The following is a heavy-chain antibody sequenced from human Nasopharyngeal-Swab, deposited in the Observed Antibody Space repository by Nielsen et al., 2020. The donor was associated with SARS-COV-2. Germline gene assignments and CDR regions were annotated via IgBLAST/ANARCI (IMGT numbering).Heavy chain of an antibody. CDR1: GFTFRGCG. CDR2: ISYDGSNK. V-gene: IGHV3-30*18. CDR3: AKDYSSSWYYFDY. J-gene: IGHJ4*02. D-gene: IGHD6-13*01. Sequence: GESLKISCAASGFTFRGCGIHWVRQAPGKGLEWVAVISYDGSNKHFADSVKGRFTISRDNSKNTLYLEMNSLRVEDTAVYYCAKDYSSSWYYFDYWGQGTLVTVSS.